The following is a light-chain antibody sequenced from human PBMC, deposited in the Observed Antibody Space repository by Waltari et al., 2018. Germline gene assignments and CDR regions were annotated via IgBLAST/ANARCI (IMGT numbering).Light chain of an antibody. CDR2: INSDGSL. V-gene: IGLV4-69*01. Sequence: QLVLTQSPSASASLGASVKLTCTLDSGHSSNIVAWLQQQPEKGPRYLMKINSDGSLTNGDEIRVRFSGSSSVAERYLISSSAQSEDEAEYYWQTGGHGTWVFGGGTKLTVL. CDR1: SGHSSNI. J-gene: IGLJ3*02. CDR3: QTGGHGTWV.